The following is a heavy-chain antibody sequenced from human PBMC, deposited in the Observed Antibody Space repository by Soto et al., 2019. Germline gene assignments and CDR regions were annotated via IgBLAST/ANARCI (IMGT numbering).Heavy chain of an antibody. CDR3: WRGEAIGEPLFDY. Sequence: VQLVESGGGLVKPGGSLRLSCTASGFTFSTYTMNWVRQAPGKGLEWVSSISSTSTYIFNADSVKGRFTISRDNAKNSLLLEMMSVRAEDAAVDYCWRGEAIGEPLFDYWGQGTLVTVSS. D-gene: IGHD4-17*01. CDR2: ISSTSTYI. CDR1: GFTFSTYT. V-gene: IGHV3-21*01. J-gene: IGHJ4*02.